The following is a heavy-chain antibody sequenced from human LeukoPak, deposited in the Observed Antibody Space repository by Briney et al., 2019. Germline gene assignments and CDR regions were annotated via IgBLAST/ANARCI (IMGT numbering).Heavy chain of an antibody. Sequence: SGGSLRLSCVASGLTFSSRDWMTWVRQAPGKGLEWVSAISGSGGSTYYADSVKGRFTISRDNSKNTLYLQMNSLRAGDTAVYYCAKDLGYYYDSSGYRLRGAFDIWGQGTMVTVSS. D-gene: IGHD3-22*01. CDR2: ISGSGGST. CDR1: GLTFSSRDW. J-gene: IGHJ3*02. CDR3: AKDLGYYYDSSGYRLRGAFDI. V-gene: IGHV3-23*01.